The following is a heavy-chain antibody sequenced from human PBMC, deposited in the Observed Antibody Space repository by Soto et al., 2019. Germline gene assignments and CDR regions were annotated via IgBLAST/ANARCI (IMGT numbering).Heavy chain of an antibody. D-gene: IGHD3-10*01. V-gene: IGHV3-23*01. Sequence: PGGSLRLSCVASGFTFSNYAMSWVRQAPGKGLEWVSAMSGSGGSTYYADSVKGRFTISRDNAKNSLYLQMDSLRDEDTAVYYCARDGLLWFGDGGYWGQGTLVTVSS. CDR3: ARDGLLWFGDGGY. CDR2: MSGSGGST. CDR1: GFTFSNYA. J-gene: IGHJ4*02.